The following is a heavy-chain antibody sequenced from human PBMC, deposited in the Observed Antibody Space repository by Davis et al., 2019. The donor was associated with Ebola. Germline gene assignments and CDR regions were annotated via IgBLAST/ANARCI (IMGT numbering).Heavy chain of an antibody. CDR3: TRDPPYSSSWYVAI. Sequence: GESLKISCAASGFTFSRYWMHWVRQAPGKGLVYVSRISSDGGITSYADSVKGRSTISRDNAKNSLYLQMNSLRAEDTAVYYCTRDPPYSSSWYVAIWGQGTLVTVSS. J-gene: IGHJ4*02. D-gene: IGHD6-13*01. CDR2: ISSDGGIT. V-gene: IGHV3-74*01. CDR1: GFTFSRYW.